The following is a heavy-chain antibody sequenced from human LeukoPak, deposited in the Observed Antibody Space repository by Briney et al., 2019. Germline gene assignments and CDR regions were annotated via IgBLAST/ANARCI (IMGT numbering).Heavy chain of an antibody. V-gene: IGHV4-39*07. J-gene: IGHJ3*02. CDR1: DGSISSSSYY. Sequence: PSETLSLTCTVSDGSISSSSYYWGWIRQPPGKGLEWIGSIYYSGSTYYNPSLKSRVTISVDTSKNQFSLKLSSVTAADTAVYYCARDGDYYDSSGYYPYAFDIWGQGTMVTVSS. CDR3: ARDGDYYDSSGYYPYAFDI. D-gene: IGHD3-22*01. CDR2: IYYSGST.